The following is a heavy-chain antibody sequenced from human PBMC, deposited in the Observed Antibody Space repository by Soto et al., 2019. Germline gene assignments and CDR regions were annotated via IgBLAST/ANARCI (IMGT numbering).Heavy chain of an antibody. D-gene: IGHD5-12*01. CDR2: IIPIFGTG. Sequence: SVKVSCKASGVTFSNYAINWVRQAPGQGLEWMGGIIPIFGTGNYAQKFQGRVTITADESTSTAYLDLSGLRPEDTAVYYCARPVEMATISRSYLFYWGQGTLVTVSS. V-gene: IGHV1-69*13. J-gene: IGHJ4*02. CDR3: ARPVEMATISRSYLFY. CDR1: GVTFSNYA.